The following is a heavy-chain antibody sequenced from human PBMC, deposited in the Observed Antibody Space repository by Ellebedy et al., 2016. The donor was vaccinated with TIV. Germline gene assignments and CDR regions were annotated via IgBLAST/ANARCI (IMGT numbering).Heavy chain of an antibody. CDR1: GYTFTDYY. Sequence: AASVKVSCKTSGYTFTDYYIHWVRQAPGQGPEWVGWINPDNGVTVCEQKLQGGVTITGDTSISTVYMELSSLRSDDTAIYYCVRDLTNPVTGDYWGQGTLVFVSS. D-gene: IGHD4-11*01. CDR2: INPDNGVT. J-gene: IGHJ4*02. CDR3: VRDLTNPVTGDY. V-gene: IGHV1-2*02.